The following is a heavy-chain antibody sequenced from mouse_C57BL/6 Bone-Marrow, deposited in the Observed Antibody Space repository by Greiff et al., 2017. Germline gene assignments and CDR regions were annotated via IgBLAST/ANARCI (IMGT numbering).Heavy chain of an antibody. Sequence: QVQLKESGAELARPGASVKMSCKASGYTFTSYTMHWVKQRPGQGLEWIGYINPSSGYTKYNQKFKDKATLTADKSSSTAYMQLSSLTSEDSAVYYCARKGYYYGSSYYYARDYWGQGTSVTVSS. D-gene: IGHD1-1*01. V-gene: IGHV1-4*01. CDR3: ARKGYYYGSSYYYARDY. CDR2: INPSSGYT. J-gene: IGHJ4*01. CDR1: GYTFTSYT.